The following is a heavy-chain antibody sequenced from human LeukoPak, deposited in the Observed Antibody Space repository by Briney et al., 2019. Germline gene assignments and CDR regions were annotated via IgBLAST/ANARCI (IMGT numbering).Heavy chain of an antibody. Sequence: PGGSLRLSCAASGFALSSYWMHWVRQAPGKGLVWVSIIKGDGSATTYADSVEGRFTISRDNAKNSLYLRMNSLRAEDTAVYYCARPPPYCGGDCYYYGMDVWGQGTTVTVSS. CDR1: GFALSSYW. D-gene: IGHD2-21*01. J-gene: IGHJ6*02. CDR2: IKGDGSAT. V-gene: IGHV3-74*01. CDR3: ARPPPYCGGDCYYYGMDV.